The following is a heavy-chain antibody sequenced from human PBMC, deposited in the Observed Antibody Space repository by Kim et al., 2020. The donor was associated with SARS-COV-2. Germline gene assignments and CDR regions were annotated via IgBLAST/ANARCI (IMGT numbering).Heavy chain of an antibody. CDR1: GFTFTNYV. J-gene: IGHJ4*02. Sequence: GGSLRLSCAASGFTFTNYVMNWVRQAPGKGLEWVSVISGSGDTTYYAGSVKGRFTTSRDNSKNTLYLQMNSLTAEDTAVYYCAGYYYHTNVYRHPHYWGQGTLVTVSS. CDR2: ISGSGDTT. V-gene: IGHV3-23*01. D-gene: IGHD3-22*01. CDR3: AGYYYHTNVYRHPHY.